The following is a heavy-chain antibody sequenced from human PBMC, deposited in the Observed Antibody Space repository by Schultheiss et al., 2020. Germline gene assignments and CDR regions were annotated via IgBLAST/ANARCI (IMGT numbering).Heavy chain of an antibody. V-gene: IGHV1-8*02. D-gene: IGHD3-22*01. CDR2: MNPNSGNT. J-gene: IGHJ2*01. CDR3: ARAYYYDSSGYFDL. Sequence: ASVKVSCKASGGTFSSYAISWVRQAPGQGLEWMGWMNPNSGNTGYAQKFQGRVTMTRDTSTSTVYMELSSLRSEDTAVYYCARAYYYDSSGYFDLWGRGTLVTVSS. CDR1: GGTFSSYA.